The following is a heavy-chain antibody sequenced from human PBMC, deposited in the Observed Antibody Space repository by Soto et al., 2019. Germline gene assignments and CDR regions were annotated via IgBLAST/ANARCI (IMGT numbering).Heavy chain of an antibody. CDR3: ARAPYYYDSSGYYGEFDY. V-gene: IGHV1-69*13. CDR1: GGTFSSYA. Sequence: GASVKVSCKASGGTFSSYAISWVRQAPGQGLEWMGGIIPIFGTANYAQKFQGRVTITADESTSTAYMELSSLRSEDTAVYYCARAPYYYDSSGYYGEFDYWGQGTLVTVSS. J-gene: IGHJ4*02. CDR2: IIPIFGTA. D-gene: IGHD3-22*01.